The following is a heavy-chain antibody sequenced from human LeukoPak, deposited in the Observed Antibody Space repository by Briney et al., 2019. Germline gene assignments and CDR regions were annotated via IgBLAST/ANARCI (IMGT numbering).Heavy chain of an antibody. D-gene: IGHD3-22*01. Sequence: GGSLRLSCAASGFTFSSYAMSWVRQAPGKGLEWVSAISGSGGSTYYADSVKGRFTISRDNAKNSLYLQMNSLRAEDTAVYYCARVDGWHDSSGYYFFGVDYWGQGTLVTVSS. V-gene: IGHV3-23*01. CDR3: ARVDGWHDSSGYYFFGVDY. CDR2: ISGSGGST. J-gene: IGHJ4*02. CDR1: GFTFSSYA.